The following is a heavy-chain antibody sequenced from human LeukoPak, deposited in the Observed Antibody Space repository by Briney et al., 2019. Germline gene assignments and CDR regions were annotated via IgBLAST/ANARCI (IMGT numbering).Heavy chain of an antibody. CDR3: AKVWAGSYFGFYFDY. Sequence: PGGSLRLSCAASGFTFSSYAMSWVRQAPGKGLEWVSAISGSGGSTYYADSVKGRFTISRDNSKNTLYLQRNSLRAEDTAVYYCAKVWAGSYFGFYFDYWGQGTLVTVSS. J-gene: IGHJ4*02. CDR1: GFTFSSYA. V-gene: IGHV3-23*01. D-gene: IGHD1-26*01. CDR2: ISGSGGST.